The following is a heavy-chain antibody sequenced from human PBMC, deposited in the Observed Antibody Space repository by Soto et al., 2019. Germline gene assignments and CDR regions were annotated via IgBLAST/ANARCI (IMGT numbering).Heavy chain of an antibody. CDR3: ARGFGIVVVVAAKAFDI. D-gene: IGHD2-15*01. Sequence: SETLSLTCTVSGDSISRSAYYWGWIRQFPGKGLEWIGSFYYSGSTYFNPSLKSRVTISVDTSKNQFSLKLSSVTAADTAVYYCARGFGIVVVVAAKAFDIWGQGTMVTVSS. J-gene: IGHJ3*02. CDR2: FYYSGST. CDR1: GDSISRSAYY. V-gene: IGHV4-39*07.